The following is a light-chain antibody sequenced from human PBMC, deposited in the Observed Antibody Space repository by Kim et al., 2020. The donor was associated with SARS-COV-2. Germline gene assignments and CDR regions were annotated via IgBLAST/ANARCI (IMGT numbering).Light chain of an antibody. CDR2: DAS. J-gene: IGKJ4*01. Sequence: PGERATLSCRASRSVSSYLAWYQQKPGQPPRLLIYDASNRATGIPVRFSGSGSGTDFTLTISSLEPEDFVVYYCQQRSNWPLTFGGGTKVDI. CDR3: QQRSNWPLT. CDR1: RSVSSY. V-gene: IGKV3-11*01.